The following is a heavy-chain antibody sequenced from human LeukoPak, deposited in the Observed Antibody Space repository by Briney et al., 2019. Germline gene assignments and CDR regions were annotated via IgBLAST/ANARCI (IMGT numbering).Heavy chain of an antibody. CDR3: ARNDYVQSYDAFDI. Sequence: SETLSLTCTASSGSISSSSYYWGWIRQPPGKGLEWIGSIYYSGSTYYNPSLKSRVTISVDTSKNQFSLKLSSVTAADTAVYYCARNDYVQSYDAFDIWGQGTMVTVSS. CDR1: SGSISSSSYY. J-gene: IGHJ3*02. V-gene: IGHV4-39*07. CDR2: IYYSGST. D-gene: IGHD4-17*01.